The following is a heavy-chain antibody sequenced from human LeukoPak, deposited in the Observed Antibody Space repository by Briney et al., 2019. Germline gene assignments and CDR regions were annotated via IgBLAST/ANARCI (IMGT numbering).Heavy chain of an antibody. D-gene: IGHD1-14*01. CDR3: ARITNRDYFDF. J-gene: IGHJ4*02. CDR2: TNTDVSST. Sequence: GGSLRLSCAASGFTFSSYWLHWVRQAPGKGLVWVSRTNTDVSSTTYADSVKGRFTISRDNAKNTLYLQMNSLRAEDTAVYYCARITNRDYFDFWGQGTLVTVSS. V-gene: IGHV3-74*01. CDR1: GFTFSSYW.